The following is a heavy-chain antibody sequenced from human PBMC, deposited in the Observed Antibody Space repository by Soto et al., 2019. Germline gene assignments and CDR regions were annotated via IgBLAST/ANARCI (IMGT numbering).Heavy chain of an antibody. J-gene: IGHJ4*02. CDR2: IYYSGST. CDR3: ARGWVAGDKFDY. CDR1: GGSISSYY. V-gene: IGHV4-59*12. D-gene: IGHD2-15*01. Sequence: SETLSLTCTVSGGSISSYYWSWIRQPPGKGLEWIGYIYYSGSTNYNPSLKSRVTISVDTSKNQFSLKLSSVTAADTAVYYCARGWVAGDKFDYWGQGTLVTVSS.